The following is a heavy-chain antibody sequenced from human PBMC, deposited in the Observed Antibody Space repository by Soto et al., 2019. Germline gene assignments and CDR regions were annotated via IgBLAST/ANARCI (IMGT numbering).Heavy chain of an antibody. CDR2: IYYSGST. CDR3: ASLYSSGWYYDY. CDR1: VGSISSYY. V-gene: IGHV4-59*08. J-gene: IGHJ4*02. D-gene: IGHD6-19*01. Sequence: SETLSLTCTVSVGSISSYYWSWIRQPPGKGLEWIGYIYYSGSTNYNPSLKSRVTISVDTSKNQFSLKLSSVTAADTAVYYCASLYSSGWYYDYWGQGTLVTVSS.